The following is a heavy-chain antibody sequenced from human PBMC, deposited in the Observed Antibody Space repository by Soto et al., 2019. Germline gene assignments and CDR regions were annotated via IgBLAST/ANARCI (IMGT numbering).Heavy chain of an antibody. J-gene: IGHJ4*02. Sequence: TLSLTCTVSGGCINSGGYYWSWIRQHPGKGLEWIGYIYYSGSTYYNPSLKSRVTISIDTSKNQFSLKLSSVTAADTAVYYCARAQTIFGIITVFDYWGQGTLVTVSS. CDR2: IYYSGST. CDR3: ARAQTIFGIITVFDY. CDR1: GGCINSGGYY. D-gene: IGHD3-3*01. V-gene: IGHV4-31*03.